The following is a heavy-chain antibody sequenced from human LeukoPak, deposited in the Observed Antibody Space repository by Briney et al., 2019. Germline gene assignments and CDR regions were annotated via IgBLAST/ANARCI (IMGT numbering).Heavy chain of an antibody. CDR3: ARGGYSSGWYIDY. CDR2: ISGSGGST. CDR1: GFTFYKYA. V-gene: IGHV3-23*01. J-gene: IGHJ4*02. Sequence: GGSLRLSCAASGFTFYKYAMSWVRQAPGKGLEWVSVISGSGGSTYYSDSVKGRFTISRDNSKNTLYLQMNSLRAEDTAVYYCARGGYSSGWYIDYWGQGTLVTVSS. D-gene: IGHD6-19*01.